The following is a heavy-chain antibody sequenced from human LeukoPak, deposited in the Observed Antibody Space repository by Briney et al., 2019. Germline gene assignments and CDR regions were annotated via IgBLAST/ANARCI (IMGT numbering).Heavy chain of an antibody. CDR1: GYTFTSYY. Sequence: APVKVSCKASGYTFTSYYMHWVRQAPGQGLEWMGIINPSGGTTGYAQKFQGRVTMTRDTSTSTVYMELSSLRSDDTAVYYCARAHCSGGACPNWFDPWGQGTLVTVSS. CDR2: INPSGGTT. J-gene: IGHJ5*02. D-gene: IGHD2-15*01. CDR3: ARAHCSGGACPNWFDP. V-gene: IGHV1-46*01.